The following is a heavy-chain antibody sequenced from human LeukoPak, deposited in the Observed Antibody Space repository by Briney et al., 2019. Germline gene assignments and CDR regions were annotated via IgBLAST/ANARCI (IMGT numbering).Heavy chain of an antibody. V-gene: IGHV1-8*01. J-gene: IGHJ6*02. D-gene: IGHD3-10*01. CDR2: MNPNSGNT. CDR1: GYTFTSYD. Sequence: SLTLSCKASGYTFTSYDINWGRQGTGQGLEWMGWMNPNSGNTGYAQKFQGRVTMTRNTSISTAYMELSGLRSEDTAVYYCARDLTWFRESLKDVWGQGTTVTVSS. CDR3: ARDLTWFRESLKDV.